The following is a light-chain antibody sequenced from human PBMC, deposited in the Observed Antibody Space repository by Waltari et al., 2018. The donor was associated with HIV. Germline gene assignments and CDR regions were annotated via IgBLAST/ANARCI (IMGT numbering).Light chain of an antibody. CDR1: QCISNY. CDR2: AAS. Sequence: DIQMTQSPSSLSASVGDRVTITCRAIQCISNYLAWYQQRPGKVPKLLIYAASTLQSGVSSRFSGSVSVTDFTLTISSLQPEDVATYFCQKYNSAPFTFGPGTKVHIK. J-gene: IGKJ3*01. V-gene: IGKV1-27*01. CDR3: QKYNSAPFT.